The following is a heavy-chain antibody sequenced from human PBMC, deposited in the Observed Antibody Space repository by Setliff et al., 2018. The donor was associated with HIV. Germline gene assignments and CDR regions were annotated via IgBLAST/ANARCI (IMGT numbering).Heavy chain of an antibody. V-gene: IGHV4-61*08. J-gene: IGHJ3*02. CDR2: IHTSGST. CDR3: AKFYCPHGVCYGFDI. Sequence: SETLSLTCTVSGVSVSSGGYYWSWIRQHPGKGLEFIGHIHTSGSTIYNPSLKSRLTITIDTSRNQFSLKLTSVTAADTAVYYCAKFYCPHGVCYGFDIWGQGTMVTVSS. CDR1: GVSVSSGGYY. D-gene: IGHD2-8*01.